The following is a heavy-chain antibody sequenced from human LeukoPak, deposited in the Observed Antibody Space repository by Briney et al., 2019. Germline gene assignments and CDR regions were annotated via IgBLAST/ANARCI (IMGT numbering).Heavy chain of an antibody. J-gene: IGHJ4*02. V-gene: IGHV3-7*01. Sequence: PGGSLRLSCADSQFTFNGSWMNWVRQAPGKGLEWVANMDPTGSQKRYVDSVRGRFTISKDDPGASLYLDMHSLRAEDTAIYYCAIWTSGNYWGQGTLVTASS. CDR1: QFTFNGSW. CDR2: MDPTGSQK. D-gene: IGHD1-1*01. CDR3: AIWTSGNY.